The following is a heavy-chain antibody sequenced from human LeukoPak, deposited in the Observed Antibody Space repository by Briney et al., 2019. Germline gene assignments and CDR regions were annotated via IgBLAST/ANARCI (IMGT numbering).Heavy chain of an antibody. CDR1: GFTFSDYY. Sequence: GGSLRLSCAASGFTFSDYYMSWIRQAPGKGLEWVSYISSSGSTIYYADSVKGRFTISRDNAKNSLYLQMNSLRAEDTAVYYCAKAGGTSCFMVTGDCWGQGTLVTVSS. V-gene: IGHV3-11*01. J-gene: IGHJ4*02. CDR3: AKAGGTSCFMVTGDC. D-gene: IGHD2-2*01. CDR2: ISSSGSTI.